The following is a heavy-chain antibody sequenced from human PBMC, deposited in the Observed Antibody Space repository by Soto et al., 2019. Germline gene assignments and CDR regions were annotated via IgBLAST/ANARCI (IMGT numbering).Heavy chain of an antibody. CDR1: GFSLTTTGPG. CDR3: AHRWSPFTMAMFDP. CDR2: IYWDSE. D-gene: IGHD1-1*01. Sequence: SGPTLVTPTQTLTLTCTFSGFSLTTTGPGVGWFRQPPGKALEWLALIYWDSEHCSPSLKSRFTITKDTSKSQVVLTMTNMGPADTATYYCAHRWSPFTMAMFDPWGQGILVTVSS. V-gene: IGHV2-5*02. J-gene: IGHJ5*02.